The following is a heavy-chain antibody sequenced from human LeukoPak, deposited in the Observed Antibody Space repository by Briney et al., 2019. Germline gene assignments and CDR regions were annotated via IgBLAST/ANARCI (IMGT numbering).Heavy chain of an antibody. V-gene: IGHV3-64D*09. D-gene: IGHD5-24*01. CDR1: GFTFSSYA. CDR2: ISSNGGST. J-gene: IGHJ6*02. CDR3: VKDRDSYYYGMDV. Sequence: PGGSLRLSCSASGFTFSSYAMHWVRQAPGKGLEYVSAISSNGGSTYYADSVEGRFTISRDNSKNTLYLQMSSLRAEDTAVYYCVKDRDSYYYGMDVWGQGTTVTVSS.